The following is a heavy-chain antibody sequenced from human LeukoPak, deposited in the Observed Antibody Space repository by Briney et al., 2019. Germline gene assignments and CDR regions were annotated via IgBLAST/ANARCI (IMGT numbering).Heavy chain of an antibody. V-gene: IGHV3-30-3*01. J-gene: IGHJ6*02. CDR1: GFTFSSYA. CDR2: ISYDGSNK. D-gene: IGHD2-2*01. CDR3: ARDIVVAKYYYYGMDV. Sequence: PRRSLRLSCAASGFTFSSYAMHWVRQAPGKGLEWVAVISYDGSNKYYADSVKGRFTISRDNSKNTLYLQMNSLRAEDTAVYYCARDIVVAKYYYYGMDVWGQGTTVTVSS.